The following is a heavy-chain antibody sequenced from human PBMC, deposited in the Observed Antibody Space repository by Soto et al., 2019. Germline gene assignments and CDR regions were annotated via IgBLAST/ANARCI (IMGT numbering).Heavy chain of an antibody. CDR1: GDSVSSNSAA. CDR3: ARAPMVRGCIIVYYYYYMDF. CDR2: TYYRSKWYN. V-gene: IGHV6-1*01. Sequence: SQTLSLTCAISGDSVSSNSAAWNWIRQSPSRGLEWLGRTYYRSKWYNDYAVSVKSRITINPDTSKNQFSLQLNSVTPEDTAVYYCARAPMVRGCIIVYYYYYMDFWGKGTTVTVSS. D-gene: IGHD3-10*01. J-gene: IGHJ6*03.